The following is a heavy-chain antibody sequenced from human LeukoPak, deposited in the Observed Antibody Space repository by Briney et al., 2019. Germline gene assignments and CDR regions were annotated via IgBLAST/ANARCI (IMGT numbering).Heavy chain of an antibody. CDR3: AREEDYDFPR. J-gene: IGHJ3*01. V-gene: IGHV3-7*01. CDR2: IKQDGSET. Sequence: PGGSLRLSCAASGFTFSSHWMSWVRQAPGKGLEWVANIKQDGSETYYVDSVKGRFTVSRDNAKNSLYLQMNSLRGEDTAVYYCAREEDYDFPRWGQGTMVTVSS. D-gene: IGHD3-3*01. CDR1: GFTFSSHW.